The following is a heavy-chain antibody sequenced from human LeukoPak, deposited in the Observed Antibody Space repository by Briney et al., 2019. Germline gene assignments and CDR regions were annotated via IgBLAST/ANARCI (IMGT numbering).Heavy chain of an antibody. CDR2: ISSSSSTI. D-gene: IGHD4-17*01. CDR1: GXTFSSYS. CDR3: ARVRRFGDYGDFDY. J-gene: IGHJ4*02. V-gene: IGHV3-48*02. Sequence: GGSLRLSCAASGXTFSSYSMNWVRQAPGKGLEWVSYISSSSSTIYYADSVKDRFTISRDNAKNSLYLQMNSLRDEDTAVYFCARVRRFGDYGDFDYWGQGTLVTVSS.